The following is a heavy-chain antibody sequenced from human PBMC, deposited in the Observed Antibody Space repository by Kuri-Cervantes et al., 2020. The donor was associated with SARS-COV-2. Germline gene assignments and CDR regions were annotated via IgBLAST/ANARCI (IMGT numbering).Heavy chain of an antibody. CDR3: ATIAAAGTHPARDNHSYYFDY. V-gene: IGHV1-24*01. D-gene: IGHD6-13*01. CDR1: GYTLTELS. J-gene: IGHJ4*02. CDR2: FDPEDGET. Sequence: ASVKVSCKVSGYTLTELSMHWVRQAPGKGLEWMGGFDPEDGETIYAQKFQGRVTTTEDTSTDTAYMELSSLRSEDTAVYYCATIAAAGTHPARDNHSYYFDYWGQGTLVTVSS.